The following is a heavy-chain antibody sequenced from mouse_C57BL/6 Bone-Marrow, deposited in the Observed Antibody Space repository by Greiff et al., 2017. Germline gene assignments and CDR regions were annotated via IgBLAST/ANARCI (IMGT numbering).Heavy chain of an antibody. CDR1: GFTFSSYA. CDR2: ISDGGSYT. CDR3: ARDQGDGYYFHYYAMDY. J-gene: IGHJ4*01. D-gene: IGHD2-3*01. V-gene: IGHV5-4*01. Sequence: EVQLVESGGGLVKPGGSLKLSCAASGFTFSSYAMSWVRQTPEKRLEWVATISDGGSYTYYPDNVKGRFTISRDNAKNNLYLQMSHLKSEDTAMYYCARDQGDGYYFHYYAMDYWGQGTSVTVSS.